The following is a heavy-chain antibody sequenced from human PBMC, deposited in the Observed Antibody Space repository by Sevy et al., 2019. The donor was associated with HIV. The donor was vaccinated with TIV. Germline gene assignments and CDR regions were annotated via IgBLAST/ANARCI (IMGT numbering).Heavy chain of an antibody. V-gene: IGHV3-21*01. J-gene: IGHJ5*02. CDR1: GFTFSSYR. CDR3: ARWDWFDP. CDR2: ISTSSSYI. Sequence: GGSLRLSCAASGFTFSSYRMNWVRQAPGKGLEWVSYISTSSSYIYYADSVKGRFTISRDDAKNSLYLQMNSLRAEDTAVYYCARWDWFDPWGQGTLVTVSS.